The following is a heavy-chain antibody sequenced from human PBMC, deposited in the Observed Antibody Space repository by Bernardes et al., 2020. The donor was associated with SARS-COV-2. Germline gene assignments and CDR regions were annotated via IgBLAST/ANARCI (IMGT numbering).Heavy chain of an antibody. CDR3: ALRGDPNIDY. CDR1: GYTFTGYY. D-gene: IGHD3-10*01. Sequence: ASEKVSCKASGYTFTGYYMHWVRQEPGQGLEWMGWINPNSGGTNYAQKFQGWVTMTRDTSISTAYMELSRLRSDDTAVYYCALRGDPNIDYWGQGTLVTVSS. J-gene: IGHJ4*02. CDR2: INPNSGGT. V-gene: IGHV1-2*04.